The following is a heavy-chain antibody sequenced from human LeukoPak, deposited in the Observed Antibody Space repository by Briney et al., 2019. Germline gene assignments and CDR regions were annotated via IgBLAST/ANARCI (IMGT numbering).Heavy chain of an antibody. CDR1: GDSVSSNNGA. J-gene: IGHJ4*02. CDR3: ARDVGTSGCYTFDY. CDR2: TYYRSKWYD. Sequence: SQTLSVTCAISGDSVSSNNGAWNWIRQSPSRGLEWLGRTYYRSKWYDDYAVSRKGRITINPDTSKNQFSLQLTSVTPEDTAVYYCARDVGTSGCYTFDYWGQGTLVTVSS. V-gene: IGHV6-1*01. D-gene: IGHD2-2*02.